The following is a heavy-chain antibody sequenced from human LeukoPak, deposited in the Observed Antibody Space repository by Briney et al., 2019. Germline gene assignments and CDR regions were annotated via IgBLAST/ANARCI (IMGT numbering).Heavy chain of an antibody. CDR3: ARGLGSSTVTTAFDY. CDR1: GFIFNDYY. Sequence: GGSLRLSCTASGFIFNDYYMSWIRQTPGKGLEWLSYISRTGNTIYYRHSVKGRFTISRDHANNQLHLQMDNLRAEDTAVYFCARGLGSSTVTTAFDYWGQGTLVTVS. V-gene: IGHV3-11*01. CDR2: ISRTGNTI. D-gene: IGHD4-17*01. J-gene: IGHJ4*02.